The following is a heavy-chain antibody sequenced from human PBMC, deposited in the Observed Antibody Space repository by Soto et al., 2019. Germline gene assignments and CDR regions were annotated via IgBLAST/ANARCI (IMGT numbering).Heavy chain of an antibody. Sequence: QVQLVESGGGVVQPGKSLRLSCVASGFTFSNFGMHWVRQAPGKGLEWVALIYYDGGNKYYADSVKGRFTISRDNSENTLHLHMNSVRAEDTAVYYCARPSYGSPFYYGMYVWGQGTTVTVYS. V-gene: IGHV3-33*01. CDR2: IYYDGGNK. D-gene: IGHD3-10*01. CDR1: GFTFSNFG. CDR3: ARPSYGSPFYYGMYV. J-gene: IGHJ6*02.